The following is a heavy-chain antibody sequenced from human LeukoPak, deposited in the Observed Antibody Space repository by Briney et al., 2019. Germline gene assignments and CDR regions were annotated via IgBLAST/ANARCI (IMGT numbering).Heavy chain of an antibody. CDR3: AELGITMIGGV. CDR2: ISSGSTI. CDR1: GFTFSTYG. Sequence: GGSLRLSCAASGFTFSTYGMSWVRQAPGKGLEWVSYISSGSTIYYADSVKGRFTISRDNAKNSLYLQMNSLRAEGTAVYYCAELGITMIGGVWGKGTTVTISS. J-gene: IGHJ6*04. D-gene: IGHD3-10*02. V-gene: IGHV3-48*04.